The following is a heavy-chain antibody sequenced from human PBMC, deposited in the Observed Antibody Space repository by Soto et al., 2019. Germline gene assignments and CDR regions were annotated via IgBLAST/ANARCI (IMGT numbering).Heavy chain of an antibody. V-gene: IGHV4-59*01. Sequence: SETLSLTCTVSGGSISSYYWSWIRQPPGKGLEWIGYIYYSGSTNYNPSLKSRVTISVDTSKNQFSLKLSSVTAADTAVYYCARYMVREIYYYYYYMDVWGKGTTVNVSS. CDR2: IYYSGST. D-gene: IGHD3-10*01. CDR1: GGSISSYY. J-gene: IGHJ6*03. CDR3: ARYMVREIYYYYYYMDV.